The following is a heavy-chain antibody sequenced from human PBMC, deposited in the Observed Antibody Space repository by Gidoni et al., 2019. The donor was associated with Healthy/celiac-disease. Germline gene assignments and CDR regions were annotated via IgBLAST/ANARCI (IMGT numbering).Heavy chain of an antibody. CDR2: ISYDGSNK. CDR1: GFTFSSYG. Sequence: QVQLVESGGGVVQPGRSLRLSCAAAGFTFSSYGMHWVRQAPGKGLEWVAVISYDGSNKYYAYSVKGRFTISRDNSKNTLYLQMNSLRAEDTAVYYCAKDRGYCSGGSCYFFDYWGQGTLVTVSS. V-gene: IGHV3-30*18. CDR3: AKDRGYCSGGSCYFFDY. D-gene: IGHD2-15*01. J-gene: IGHJ4*02.